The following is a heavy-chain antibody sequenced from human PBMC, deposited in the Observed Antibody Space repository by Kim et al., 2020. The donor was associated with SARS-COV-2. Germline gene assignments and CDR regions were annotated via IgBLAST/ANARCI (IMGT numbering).Heavy chain of an antibody. V-gene: IGHV4-31*03. CDR1: GGSISSGSHY. J-gene: IGHJ6*02. CDR2: IYYSGST. CDR3: ARGDMVRGLSTAYYFGMDV. D-gene: IGHD3-10*01. Sequence: SETLSLTCTVSGGSISSGSHYWSWIRQHPGKGLEWIGYIYYSGSTYYNPSLKSRITISVDTSKNQFSLKLSSVTAADTAVYYCARGDMVRGLSTAYYFGMDVWGQGTTVTVSS.